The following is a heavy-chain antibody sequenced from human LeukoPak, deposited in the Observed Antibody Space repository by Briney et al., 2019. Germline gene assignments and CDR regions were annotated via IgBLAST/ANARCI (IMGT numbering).Heavy chain of an antibody. D-gene: IGHD6-13*01. J-gene: IGHJ5*02. V-gene: IGHV4-38-2*02. Sequence: SEALSLTCTVSGYSISSGYYWGWIRQSPGKGLEWIGSIYNSGSTYYNPSLKSRVTISIDTSKNQFSLKLSSVTAADTAVYYCAREYRSSWYLNWFDPWGQGTLVTVSS. CDR1: GYSISSGYY. CDR3: AREYRSSWYLNWFDP. CDR2: IYNSGST.